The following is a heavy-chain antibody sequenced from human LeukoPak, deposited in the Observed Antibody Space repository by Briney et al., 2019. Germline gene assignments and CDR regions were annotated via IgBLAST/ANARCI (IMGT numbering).Heavy chain of an antibody. CDR2: IYHSGST. J-gene: IGHJ4*02. D-gene: IGHD6-19*01. CDR1: GGSISSYY. CDR3: ARTGYSSGWYFDY. V-gene: IGHV4-59*01. Sequence: PSETLSLTCTVSGGSISSYYWSWIRQSPGKGLEWIGYIYHSGSTNYNPSLKSRVTISVDTSKNQFSLKLSSVTAADTAVYYCARTGYSSGWYFDYWGQGTLVTVSS.